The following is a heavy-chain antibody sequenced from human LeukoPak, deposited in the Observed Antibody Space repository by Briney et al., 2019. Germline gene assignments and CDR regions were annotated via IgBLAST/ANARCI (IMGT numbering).Heavy chain of an antibody. V-gene: IGHV1-8*02. J-gene: IGHJ5*02. CDR2: MNPNSANT. Sequence: ASVKVSCKAFGYTFTGYWMHWVRQAPGQGLEWMGWMNPNSANTGYAQKFQGRVTMTRNTSISTAYMELSSLRSEDTAVYYCARVPSGGNKFDPWGQGTLVTVSS. D-gene: IGHD6-25*01. CDR1: GYTFTGYW. CDR3: ARVPSGGNKFDP.